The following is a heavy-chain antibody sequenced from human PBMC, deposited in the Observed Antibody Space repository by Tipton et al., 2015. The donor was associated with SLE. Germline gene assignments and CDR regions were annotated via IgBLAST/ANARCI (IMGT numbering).Heavy chain of an antibody. CDR1: GGSISSGSYY. CDR2: IYTSGST. CDR3: VRDSQGKDYCSSTTCYSEGYYYGVDV. Sequence: TLSLTCTVSGGSISSGSYYWSWIRQPAGKGLEWIGHIYTSGSTNYNPSLKSRVTISVDTSKNQFSLKLSSVTAADTAVYYCVRDSQGKDYCSSTTCYSEGYYYGVDVWGQGTTVTVSS. D-gene: IGHD2-2*01. V-gene: IGHV4-61*09. J-gene: IGHJ6*02.